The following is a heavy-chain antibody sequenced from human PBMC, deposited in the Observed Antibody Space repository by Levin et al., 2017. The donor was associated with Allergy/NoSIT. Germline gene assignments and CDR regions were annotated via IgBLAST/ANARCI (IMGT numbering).Heavy chain of an antibody. CDR2: IYYSGST. V-gene: IGHV4-59*01. Sequence: SETLSLTCTVSGGSISSYYWSWIRQPPGKGLEWIGYIYYSGSTNYNPSLKSRVTISVDTSKNQFSLKLSSVTAADTAVYYCARDLDSYGPRFDYWGQGTLVTVSS. CDR1: GGSISSYY. D-gene: IGHD5-18*01. J-gene: IGHJ4*02. CDR3: ARDLDSYGPRFDY.